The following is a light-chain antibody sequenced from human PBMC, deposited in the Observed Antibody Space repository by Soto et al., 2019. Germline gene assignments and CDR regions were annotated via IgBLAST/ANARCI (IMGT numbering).Light chain of an antibody. CDR2: GAS. Sequence: EIVMTQSPATLSVSQGERATLSCRASQSVYSNLAWYQQKPGQAPRFLIYGASTRAAGISDRFSGSGSGTEFTLSISSLQSEDVAVYYCQQYDDWPPWTFGQGTKVDIK. V-gene: IGKV3-15*01. CDR3: QQYDDWPPWT. CDR1: QSVYSN. J-gene: IGKJ1*01.